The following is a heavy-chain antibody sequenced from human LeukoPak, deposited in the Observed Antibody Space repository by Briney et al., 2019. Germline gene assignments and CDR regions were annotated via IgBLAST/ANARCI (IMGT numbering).Heavy chain of an antibody. J-gene: IGHJ3*02. CDR2: IYSGGST. D-gene: IGHD3-10*01. CDR3: AKDVIASGSSYYGSGSYSDAFDI. V-gene: IGHV3-53*01. Sequence: PGGSLRLSCAASGFTVSSNYMSWVRQAPGKGLEWVSVIYSGGSTYYADSVKGRFTISRDNSKNTLYLQMNSLRAEDTAVYYCAKDVIASGSSYYGSGSYSDAFDIWGQGTMVTVSS. CDR1: GFTVSSNY.